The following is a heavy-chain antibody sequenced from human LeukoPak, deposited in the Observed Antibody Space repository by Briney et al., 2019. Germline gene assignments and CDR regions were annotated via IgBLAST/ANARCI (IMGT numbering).Heavy chain of an antibody. D-gene: IGHD4-23*01. Sequence: SVKVSCKASGGTFSSYGISWVRQAPGQGLEWMGGIIPIFGTANYAQKFQGRVTITADESTSTAYMELSSLRSEDTAVYYCARAMVVTLFPFDYWGQGTLVTVSS. CDR2: IIPIFGTA. J-gene: IGHJ4*02. CDR1: GGTFSSYG. CDR3: ARAMVVTLFPFDY. V-gene: IGHV1-69*01.